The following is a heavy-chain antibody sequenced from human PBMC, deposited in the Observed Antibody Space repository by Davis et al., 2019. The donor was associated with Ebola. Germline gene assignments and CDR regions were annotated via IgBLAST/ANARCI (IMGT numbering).Heavy chain of an antibody. V-gene: IGHV1-24*01. CDR3: ARLICGGDCYSDY. D-gene: IGHD2-21*01. CDR1: GYTLTELS. Sequence: ASVKVSCKVSGYTLTELSMHWVRQAPGKGLEWMGGFDPEDGETIYAQKLQGRVTMTTDTSTSTAYMELRSLRSDDTAVYYCARLICGGDCYSDYWGQGTLVTVSS. J-gene: IGHJ4*02. CDR2: FDPEDGET.